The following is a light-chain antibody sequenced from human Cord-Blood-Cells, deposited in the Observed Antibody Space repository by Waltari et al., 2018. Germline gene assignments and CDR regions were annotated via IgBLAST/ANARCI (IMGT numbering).Light chain of an antibody. Sequence: QSVLTQPPSASGTPGQRVTISCSGSSSNIGRNTVHWYQQLPETAPKLLIYSNNQRPSGVPDRFSGSKSGTSASLAISGLQSEDEADYYCAAWDDSLNGVVFGGGTKLTVL. CDR3: AAWDDSLNGVV. V-gene: IGLV1-44*01. J-gene: IGLJ2*01. CDR1: SSNIGRNT. CDR2: SNN.